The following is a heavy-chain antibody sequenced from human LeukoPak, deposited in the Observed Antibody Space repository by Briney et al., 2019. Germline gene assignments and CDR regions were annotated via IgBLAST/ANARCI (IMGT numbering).Heavy chain of an antibody. V-gene: IGHV1-8*03. CDR3: ARDYDYVWGSYRYLFDY. Sequence: GASVKVSCKASGYTFTSYDINWVRQATGQGLEWMGWMNPNSGNTGYAQKFQGRVTITRNTSISTAYMELSSLRSEDTAVYYCARDYDYVWGSYRYLFDYWGQGTLVTVSS. J-gene: IGHJ4*02. D-gene: IGHD3-16*02. CDR1: GYTFTSYD. CDR2: MNPNSGNT.